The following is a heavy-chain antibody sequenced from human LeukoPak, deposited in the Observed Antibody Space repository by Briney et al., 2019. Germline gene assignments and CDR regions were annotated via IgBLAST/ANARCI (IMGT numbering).Heavy chain of an antibody. V-gene: IGHV1-8*01. CDR1: GYTFTSYD. Sequence: ASVKVSCKASGYTFTSYDINWVRQATGQGLEWMGWMNPNSGNTCYAQKFQGRVTMTRNTSISTAYMELSSLRSEDTAVYYCARPYDSSGYYYSDAFDIWGQGTMVTVSS. D-gene: IGHD3-22*01. CDR3: ARPYDSSGYYYSDAFDI. CDR2: MNPNSGNT. J-gene: IGHJ3*02.